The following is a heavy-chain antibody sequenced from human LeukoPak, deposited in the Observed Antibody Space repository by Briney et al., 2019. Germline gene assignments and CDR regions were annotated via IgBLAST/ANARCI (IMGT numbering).Heavy chain of an antibody. CDR3: ATGEQAYYFDY. CDR2: IYYSGST. J-gene: IGHJ4*02. D-gene: IGHD3-10*01. V-gene: IGHV4-59*11. CDR1: GGSISSHY. Sequence: SETLSLTCTVSGGSISSHYWSWIRQPPGKGLEWIGYIYYSGSTNYNPSLKGRVTISVDTSKNQFSLKLSSVTAADTAVYYCATGEQAYYFDYWGQGNLVTVSS.